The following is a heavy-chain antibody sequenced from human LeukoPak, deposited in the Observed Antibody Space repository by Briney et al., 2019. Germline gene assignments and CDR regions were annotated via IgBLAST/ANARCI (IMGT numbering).Heavy chain of an antibody. CDR2: ISAYNGNT. Sequence: ASVKVSCKASGYTFTSYGISWARQAPGQGLEWMGWISAYNGNTNYAQKFQGRVTLTTDTSTSTSYMELRSLRSDDTAVYYCARDYYYDILTGYRYWGQGTLVTVSS. J-gene: IGHJ4*02. D-gene: IGHD3-9*01. CDR3: ARDYYYDILTGYRY. V-gene: IGHV1-18*01. CDR1: GYTFTSYG.